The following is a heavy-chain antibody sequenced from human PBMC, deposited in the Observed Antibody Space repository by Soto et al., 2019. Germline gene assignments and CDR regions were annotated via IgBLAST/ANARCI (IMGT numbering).Heavy chain of an antibody. V-gene: IGHV4-34*01. Sequence: SETLSLTCAVYGGSFSGYYWSWIRQPPGKGLEWIGEINHSGSTNYNPSLKSRVTISVDTSKNQFSLKLSSVTAADTAVYYCARSPPYSSSWPFDYWGQGTLVTVSS. J-gene: IGHJ4*02. CDR1: GGSFSGYY. D-gene: IGHD6-13*01. CDR3: ARSPPYSSSWPFDY. CDR2: INHSGST.